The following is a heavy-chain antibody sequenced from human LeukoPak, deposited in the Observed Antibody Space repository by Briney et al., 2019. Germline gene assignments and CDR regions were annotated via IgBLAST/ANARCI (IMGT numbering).Heavy chain of an antibody. CDR3: ARLWFGELFIDY. Sequence: PSETLSLTCTVSGGSISSSSYYWGWIRQSPGKGLEWIGSIYYSGSTYYNPSLKSRVTISVDTSKNQFSLKVSHVTAADTAVYYCARLWFGELFIDYWGQGTLVTVSS. CDR1: GGSISSSSYY. CDR2: IYYSGST. J-gene: IGHJ4*02. V-gene: IGHV4-39*01. D-gene: IGHD3-10*01.